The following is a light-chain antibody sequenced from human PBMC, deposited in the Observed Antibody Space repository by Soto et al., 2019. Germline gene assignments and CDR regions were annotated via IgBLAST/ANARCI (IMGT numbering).Light chain of an antibody. Sequence: QSVLTQPASVSGSPGQSITISCTGTSSDVGSYNLVSWYQQHPGKAPKLMIYEGSKRPSGVSNRFSGSKSGNTASLTISGVQAEDEADYYCCSYAGSDVVFGGGTKVTVL. CDR1: SSDVGSYNL. CDR2: EGS. V-gene: IGLV2-23*01. CDR3: CSYAGSDVV. J-gene: IGLJ2*01.